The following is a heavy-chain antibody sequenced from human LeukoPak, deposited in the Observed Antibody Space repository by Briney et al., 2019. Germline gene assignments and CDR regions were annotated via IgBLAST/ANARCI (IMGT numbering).Heavy chain of an antibody. J-gene: IGHJ4*02. Sequence: GTSVKVSCTASGLTFRTSAMQWVRQTRGQGLEWIGWTVLGSGDTNYAQSLKERVTITRDMSTSTAYMELSSLRSEDTAMYYCAAGFSNHGYIYWGQGTLVTVSS. V-gene: IGHV1-58*02. CDR2: TVLGSGDT. D-gene: IGHD6-13*01. CDR3: AAGFSNHGYIY. CDR1: GLTFRTSA.